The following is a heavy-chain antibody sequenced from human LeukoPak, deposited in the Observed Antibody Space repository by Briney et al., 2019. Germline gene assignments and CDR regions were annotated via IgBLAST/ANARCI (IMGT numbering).Heavy chain of an antibody. J-gene: IGHJ4*02. CDR1: GFTLTELS. CDR2: FSPEDGKT. D-gene: IGHD1-26*01. CDR3: ATVTSLRLLTRGSPLDY. Sequence: ASVKVSCKVSGFTLTELSMQWVRQTPGKGLEWMGGFSPEDGKTIYAQNFQGRVTTTEDTSTDTAYIEVISLRSEDTAVYYCATVTSLRLLTRGSPLDYWGQGTLVTVSS. V-gene: IGHV1-24*01.